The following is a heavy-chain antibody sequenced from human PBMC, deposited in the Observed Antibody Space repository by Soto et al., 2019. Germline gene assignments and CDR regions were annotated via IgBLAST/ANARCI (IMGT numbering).Heavy chain of an antibody. Sequence: GASVKVSCKASRGTFSSYAISWVRQAPGQGLEWMGGIIPISDTTNYAQKFQGRVTITADESTSTAYMELSSLRSEDTAVYYCARSQGSSTSLEIYYYYYYGMDVWGQGTTVTVSS. CDR2: IIPISDTT. CDR3: ARSQGSSTSLEIYYYYYYGMDV. CDR1: RGTFSSYA. V-gene: IGHV1-69*13. J-gene: IGHJ6*02. D-gene: IGHD2-2*01.